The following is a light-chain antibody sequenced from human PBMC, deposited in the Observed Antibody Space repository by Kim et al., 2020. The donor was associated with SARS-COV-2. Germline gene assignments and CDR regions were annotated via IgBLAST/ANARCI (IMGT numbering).Light chain of an antibody. V-gene: IGKV1-12*01. CDR3: QQANSFAIT. CDR2: AAS. CDR1: QHINSW. Sequence: ASVGDRVTFTCRASQHINSWLAWYQQKPGKAPKLLIYAASSLQSGVPSRFTGSGSGTDFTLTISSLQPEDFATYYCQQANSFAITFGQGTRLEIK. J-gene: IGKJ5*01.